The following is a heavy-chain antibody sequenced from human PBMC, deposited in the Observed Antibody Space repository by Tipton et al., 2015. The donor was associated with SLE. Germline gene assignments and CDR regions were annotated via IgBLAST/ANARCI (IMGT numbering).Heavy chain of an antibody. CDR2: IYYSGST. CDR3: ARVGLITPDAFDI. J-gene: IGHJ3*02. Sequence: TLSLTCTVSGGSISSYYWSWIRQPPGKGLEWIGYIYYSGSTKYNPSLKSRVTISLDTSKNQFSLKLSSVTAADTAVYYCARVGLITPDAFDIWGQGTLVTVSS. CDR1: GGSISSYY. D-gene: IGHD3-16*01. V-gene: IGHV4-59*01.